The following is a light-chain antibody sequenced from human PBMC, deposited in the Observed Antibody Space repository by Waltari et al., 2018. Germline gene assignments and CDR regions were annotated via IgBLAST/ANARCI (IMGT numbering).Light chain of an antibody. CDR3: ASYTSTNTVV. J-gene: IGLJ2*01. CDR2: DVT. V-gene: IGLV2-14*01. Sequence: QSALTQPASVSGSPGPSLTISCTGTNNDIVYYNLLSCYQRHPGKAPKLMIFDVTRWSSGVSHRFSGSKSGNTASLTISGLQPEDEADYFCASYTSTNTVVFGGGTRVTVL. CDR1: NNDIVYYNL.